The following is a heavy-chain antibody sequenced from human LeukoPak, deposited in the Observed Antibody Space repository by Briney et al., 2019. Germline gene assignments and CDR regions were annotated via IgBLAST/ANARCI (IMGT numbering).Heavy chain of an antibody. D-gene: IGHD4-23*01. CDR2: INTDGSAT. J-gene: IGHJ4*02. Sequence: AGGSLRLSCAASGFIFSSYWMHWVRQAPGKGLLWVSRINTDGSATYYADSVKGRFTISRDNAKNTVYLQMNSLRAEDTAVYYCARDHYGGNSDYWGQGTLVTVSS. CDR1: GFIFSSYW. V-gene: IGHV3-74*01. CDR3: ARDHYGGNSDY.